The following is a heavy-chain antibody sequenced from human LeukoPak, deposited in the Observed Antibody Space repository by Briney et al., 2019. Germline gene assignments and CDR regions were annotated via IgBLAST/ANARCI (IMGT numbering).Heavy chain of an antibody. CDR1: GGSFSGYY. CDR2: INHSGST. D-gene: IGHD3-9*01. CDR3: ASNRYYDILTGYQKTGFDY. Sequence: SETLSLICAVYGGSFSGYYWSWIRQPPGKGLEWIGEINHSGSTNYNPSLKGRVTISVDTSKNQFSLKLSSVTAADTAVYYCASNRYYDILTGYQKTGFDYWGQGTLVTVSS. V-gene: IGHV4-34*01. J-gene: IGHJ4*02.